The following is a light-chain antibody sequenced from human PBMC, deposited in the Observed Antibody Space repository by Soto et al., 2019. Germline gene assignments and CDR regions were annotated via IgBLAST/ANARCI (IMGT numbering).Light chain of an antibody. V-gene: IGLV2-14*03. CDR3: SSYTSSSTPYV. J-gene: IGLJ1*01. CDR1: SSDVGGYDY. CDR2: DVS. Sequence: QSALTQPASVSGSPGQSITISCTGSSSDVGGYDYVSWYQHHPGKAPILMIHDVSNRPSGVSNRFSGSKSGNTASLTISGLQAEDEADYYCSSYTSSSTPYVFGTGTKLTVL.